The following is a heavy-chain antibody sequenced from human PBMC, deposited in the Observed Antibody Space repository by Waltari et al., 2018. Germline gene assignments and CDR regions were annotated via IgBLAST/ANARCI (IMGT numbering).Heavy chain of an antibody. D-gene: IGHD1-26*01. CDR2: ISSSSSYI. V-gene: IGHV3-21*01. Sequence: EVQLVESGGGLVKPGGSLRLSCAASGFTFSSYSMNWVRQAPGKGLEWVSSISSSSSYIYYADSVKGRFTISRDNAKNSLYLQMNSLRAEDTAVYYCARVNSGSYWGEVDYWGQGTLVTVSS. J-gene: IGHJ4*02. CDR1: GFTFSSYS. CDR3: ARVNSGSYWGEVDY.